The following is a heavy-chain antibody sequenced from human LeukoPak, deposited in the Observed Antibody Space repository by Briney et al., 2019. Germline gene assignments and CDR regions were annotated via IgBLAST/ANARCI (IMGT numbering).Heavy chain of an antibody. V-gene: IGHV3-73*01. CDR3: TGNYYGSRSHADFDY. CDR2: IRITANGYAT. CDR1: GFTFSGSA. D-gene: IGHD3-10*01. Sequence: GGSMRLSCAASGFTFSGSALHCVRQASGKGLEWVGRIRITANGYATAYAASVKGRFTISRDDSKNTAYLQMDSLKTEETAVYCCTGNYYGSRSHADFDYWDQGHLVTVSS. J-gene: IGHJ4*02.